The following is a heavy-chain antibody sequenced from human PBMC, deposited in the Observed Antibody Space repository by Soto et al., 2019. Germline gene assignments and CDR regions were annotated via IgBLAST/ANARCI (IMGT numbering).Heavy chain of an antibody. V-gene: IGHV4-34*01. CDR3: ARAGGSYGTYDY. Sequence: QVQLQQWGAGLLKPSETLSLTCAVYGGSFSGYYWSWIRQPPGKGLEWIGEINHSGSTNYNPSLTSRVTISVDTSKNQFSLKLSSVTAADTAVYYCARAGGSYGTYDYGGQGTLVTVSS. CDR2: INHSGST. J-gene: IGHJ4*02. D-gene: IGHD1-26*01. CDR1: GGSFSGYY.